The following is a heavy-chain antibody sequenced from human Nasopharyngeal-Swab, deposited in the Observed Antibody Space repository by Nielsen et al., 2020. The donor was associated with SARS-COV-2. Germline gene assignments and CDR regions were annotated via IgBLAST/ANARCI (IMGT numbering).Heavy chain of an antibody. D-gene: IGHD4-17*01. V-gene: IGHV3-53*01. CDR3: AREEVTTGAFDI. CDR1: GGSISSSNW. J-gene: IGHJ3*02. CDR2: IYSGGST. Sequence: ETLSLTCAVSGGSISSSNWWSWVRQPPGKGLEWVSVIYSGGSTYYADSVKGRFTISRDNSKNTLYLQMNSLRAEDTAVYYCAREEVTTGAFDIWGQGTMVTVSS.